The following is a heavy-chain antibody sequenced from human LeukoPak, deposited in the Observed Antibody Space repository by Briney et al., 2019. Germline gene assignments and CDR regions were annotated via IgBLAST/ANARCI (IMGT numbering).Heavy chain of an antibody. J-gene: IGHJ4*02. V-gene: IGHV1-3*01. CDR3: ARDEEGGYSPFDY. Sequence: ASVKVSCKASGYTFTSYAMHWVRQAPGQRLEWMGWINAGNGNTKYSQKFQGRVTITRDTSASTAYMELSSLRSEDTAVYYCARDEEGGYSPFDYWGQGTLVTVSS. CDR1: GYTFTSYA. D-gene: IGHD5-18*01. CDR2: INAGNGNT.